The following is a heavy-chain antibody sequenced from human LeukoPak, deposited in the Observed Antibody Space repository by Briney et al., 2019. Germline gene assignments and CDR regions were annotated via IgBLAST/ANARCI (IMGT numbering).Heavy chain of an antibody. D-gene: IGHD4-17*01. CDR3: AKDRDATVSHPYFQH. CDR2: ISGPGGST. J-gene: IGHJ1*01. Sequence: PGGSLRLSCAASGFTFSSYAMSWVRQAPGMGLEWVSSISGPGGSTYYADSVKGRFTISRDNSKNSLYLQMNSLRAEDTAVYYCAKDRDATVSHPYFQHWGQGTLVAVSS. V-gene: IGHV3-23*01. CDR1: GFTFSSYA.